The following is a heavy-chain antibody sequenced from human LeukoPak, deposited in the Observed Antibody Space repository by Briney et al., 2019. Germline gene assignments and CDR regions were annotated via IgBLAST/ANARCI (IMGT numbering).Heavy chain of an antibody. J-gene: IGHJ4*02. D-gene: IGHD5-18*01. Sequence: ASVKVSCKASGHTFTTYYVHWGRQAPGQGLEWMGIINPSGGSTTYAQKFQGRVTVTRDKSTSTVYMELSSLRSEDTAVYYCARGGYNYGFDYWGQGTLVTVSS. CDR2: INPSGGST. CDR1: GHTFTTYY. CDR3: ARGGYNYGFDY. V-gene: IGHV1-46*01.